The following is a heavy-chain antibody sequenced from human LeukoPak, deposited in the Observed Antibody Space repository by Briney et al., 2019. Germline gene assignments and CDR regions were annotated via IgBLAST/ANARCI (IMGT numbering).Heavy chain of an antibody. V-gene: IGHV4-31*03. Sequence: SETLSLTCTVSGGSISSGGYYWSWIRQHPGKGLEWIGYIYYSGSTYYNPSLKSRVTISVDTSKNQFSLKLSSVTAADTAVYYCARWKIEMATMQADYWGQGTLVTVSS. J-gene: IGHJ4*02. D-gene: IGHD5-24*01. CDR2: IYYSGST. CDR1: GGSISSGGYY. CDR3: ARWKIEMATMQADY.